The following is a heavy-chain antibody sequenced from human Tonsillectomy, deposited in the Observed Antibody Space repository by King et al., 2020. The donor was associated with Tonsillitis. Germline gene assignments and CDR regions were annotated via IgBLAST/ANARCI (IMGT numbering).Heavy chain of an antibody. CDR1: GFTFSSYA. V-gene: IGHV3-23*04. J-gene: IGHJ4*02. D-gene: IGHD6-19*01. CDR3: AKLPHSSGWSSPFDY. CDR2: IIGRSYST. Sequence: MQLVQSGGGLVQPGGSLRLSCAASGFTFSSYAMGWVRQAPGKGLEWVSTIIGRSYSTYYPDSVKGRFTISRDNSNHTLYLQMPSLRPEDTALYYCAKLPHSSGWSSPFDYWGQGTLVTVSS.